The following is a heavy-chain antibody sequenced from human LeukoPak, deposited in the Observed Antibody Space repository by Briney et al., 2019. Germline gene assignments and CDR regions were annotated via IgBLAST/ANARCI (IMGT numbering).Heavy chain of an antibody. D-gene: IGHD3-10*01. J-gene: IGHJ4*02. Sequence: GGSLRLSCAASGFTFSTYWMSWLRQAPGKGLEGVANIKHDGSEKYYVDSVKGRLTISRDNAQNSLYLQMSSLRAEDTAVYYCAKLGNFASGSYSDWGQGTLVTVSS. CDR2: IKHDGSEK. CDR3: AKLGNFASGSYSD. V-gene: IGHV3-7*03. CDR1: GFTFSTYW.